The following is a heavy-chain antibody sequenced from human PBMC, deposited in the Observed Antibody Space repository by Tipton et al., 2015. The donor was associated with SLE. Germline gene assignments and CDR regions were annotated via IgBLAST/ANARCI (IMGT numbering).Heavy chain of an antibody. CDR2: IHYAGGT. D-gene: IGHD3-3*01. CDR3: ARWGITIFGVALDGFDM. V-gene: IGHV4-39*07. CDR1: GDSLSSNNYY. Sequence: TLSLTCSVSGDSLSSNNYYWGWIRQSPAQGLEWIGTIHYAGGTYYNPSLRSRLTISVDTSENHFSLNLNSVTAADTAVYFCARWGITIFGVALDGFDMWGQGTMVTVSS. J-gene: IGHJ3*02.